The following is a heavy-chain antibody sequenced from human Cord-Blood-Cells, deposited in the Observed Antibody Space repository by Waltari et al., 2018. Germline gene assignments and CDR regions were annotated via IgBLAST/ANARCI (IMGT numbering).Heavy chain of an antibody. D-gene: IGHD6-6*01. Sequence: EVQLLESGGGLVQPGGSLRLSCAASGFTFSSYAMSWVRQAPGKGLEWVSAISGSGGSTYYADSVKGRFTISRDNSKNTLYLQMNSLRAEDTAVYYCANGGSSSSFAFDIWGQGTMVTVSS. CDR1: GFTFSSYA. J-gene: IGHJ3*02. V-gene: IGHV3-23*01. CDR2: ISGSGGST. CDR3: ANGGSSSSFAFDI.